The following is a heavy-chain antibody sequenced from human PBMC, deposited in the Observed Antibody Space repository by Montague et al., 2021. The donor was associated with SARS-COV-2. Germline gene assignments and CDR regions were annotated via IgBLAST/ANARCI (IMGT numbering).Heavy chain of an antibody. D-gene: IGHD3-16*01. J-gene: IGHJ2*01. CDR2: FDHSVDT. CDR3: AREFRIELWQTNWYFGL. V-gene: IGHV4-59*11. CDR1: GGSISGHY. Sequence: SETRSLTCSVSGGSISGHYWSWIRQPPGKGLEWIGNFDHSVDTKYNPSLKSRATISVDTSKNQFALRLHSVTAADTAVYYCAREFRIELWQTNWYFGLWGRGTLVTVSS.